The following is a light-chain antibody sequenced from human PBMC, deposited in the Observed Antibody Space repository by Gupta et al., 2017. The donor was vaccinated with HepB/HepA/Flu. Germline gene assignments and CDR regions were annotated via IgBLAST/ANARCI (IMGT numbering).Light chain of an antibody. V-gene: IGLV1-44*01. CDR2: SNN. Sequence: QSVLTQPPSASGTPAQRVTTSCSGSSTNIGSNTVNWYQQLPGTAPKLLIYSNNQRPSRVPDRFSGSKSGTSASLAISGLQSEDEADYYCAAWDDSLNGVFGGGTKLTVL. J-gene: IGLJ3*02. CDR1: STNIGSNT. CDR3: AAWDDSLNGV.